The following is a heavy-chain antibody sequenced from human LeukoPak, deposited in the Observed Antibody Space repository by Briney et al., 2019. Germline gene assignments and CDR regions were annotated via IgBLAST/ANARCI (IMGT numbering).Heavy chain of an antibody. CDR3: ARQTGSGLFILP. Sequence: SETLSLTCFVSGVSINSNNDYWGWIPQPPGKGLEWIVSIYYTVRTYYNPSLKSSATISINTPKNHFSLKITSVTAADTSVYYCARQTGSGLFILPGGQGTLVTVSS. CDR1: GVSINSNNDY. V-gene: IGHV4-39*01. J-gene: IGHJ4*02. D-gene: IGHD3/OR15-3a*01. CDR2: IYYTVRT.